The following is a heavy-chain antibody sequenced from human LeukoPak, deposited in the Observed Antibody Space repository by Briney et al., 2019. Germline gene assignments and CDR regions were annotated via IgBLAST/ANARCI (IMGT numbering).Heavy chain of an antibody. CDR1: GFTFSSYW. V-gene: IGHV3-7*01. D-gene: IGHD3-22*01. J-gene: IGHJ4*02. CDR3: ARNYYYDSSGYSNFDY. Sequence: GGSPRLSCAASGFTFSSYWMSWVRQAPGKGLEWVANIKQEGSEKYYVDSVKGRFTISRDNAKNSLYLQMNSLRAEDTAVYYCARNYYYDSSGYSNFDYWGQGTLVTVSS. CDR2: IKQEGSEK.